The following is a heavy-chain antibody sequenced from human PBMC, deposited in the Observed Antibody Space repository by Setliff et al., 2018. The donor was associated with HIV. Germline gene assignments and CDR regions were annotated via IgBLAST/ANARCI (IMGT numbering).Heavy chain of an antibody. J-gene: IGHJ4*02. CDR2: LNPSGDST. V-gene: IGHV1-46*01. D-gene: IGHD3-10*01. CDR3: ARGGYHGFGSYGDY. CDR1: GYTFTSYY. Sequence: ASVKVSCKASGYTFTSYYVHWVRQAPGQGLEWMGILNPSGDSTAYAQKFQGRVTMTRDTSTSTFYMELSRLRSDDTAVYYCARGGYHGFGSYGDYWGQGTLVTVSS.